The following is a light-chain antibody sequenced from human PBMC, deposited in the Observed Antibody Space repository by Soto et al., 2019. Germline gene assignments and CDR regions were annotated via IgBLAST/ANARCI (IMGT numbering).Light chain of an antibody. CDR3: SSYTSSSTVL. Sequence: QSALTQPASVSGSPGQSITISCTGTSSDVGGYNYVSWYQQHPGKAPKLMISEVSNRPSGVSHRFSGSKSGNTASLTISGLQTEDEADYYCSSYTSSSTVLFGGGTKVTVL. V-gene: IGLV2-14*01. CDR1: SSDVGGYNY. J-gene: IGLJ2*01. CDR2: EVS.